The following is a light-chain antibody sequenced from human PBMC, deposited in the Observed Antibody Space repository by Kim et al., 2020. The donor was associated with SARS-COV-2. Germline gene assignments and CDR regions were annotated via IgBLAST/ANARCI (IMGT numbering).Light chain of an antibody. J-gene: IGLJ3*02. Sequence: AVGKTDRIPCRGGRLRSDYASWYQQKPGQAPVLVIYGKNNRPSGIPDRFAGSSSGNTASLTITGAQAGDETDYYCNSRDSSGNLWVFGGGTQLTVL. CDR1: RLRSDY. CDR2: GKN. CDR3: NSRDSSGNLWV. V-gene: IGLV3-19*01.